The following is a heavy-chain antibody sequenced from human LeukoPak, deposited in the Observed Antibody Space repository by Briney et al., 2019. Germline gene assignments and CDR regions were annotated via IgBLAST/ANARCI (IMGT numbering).Heavy chain of an antibody. CDR1: GYTFTNYN. D-gene: IGHD3-10*01. J-gene: IGHJ5*02. V-gene: IGHV1-18*01. CDR3: AKDDEEFGELSWFDP. CDR2: ISAYNGKT. Sequence: ASVKVSCKASGYTFTNYNITWVRQAPGQGLEWLGWISAYNGKTNYAQKFQGRVTMTTEKSTTTAYMELTSLRFDDTAVYHCAKDDEEFGELSWFDPWGQGTLVTVSS.